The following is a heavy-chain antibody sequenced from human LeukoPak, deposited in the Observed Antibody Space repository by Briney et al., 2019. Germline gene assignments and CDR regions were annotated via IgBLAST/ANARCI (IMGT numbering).Heavy chain of an antibody. Sequence: ASVKVSCKASGYTVTSYYMHWVRQAPEQGLKWMGILNPSGGSTSYAQKFQGRATLTRATSTSTVYMELSSLRSEDTAVYYCASVYNYGMDVWGQGTTVIVSS. V-gene: IGHV1-46*01. CDR1: GYTVTSYY. CDR2: LNPSGGST. J-gene: IGHJ6*02. CDR3: ASVYNYGMDV.